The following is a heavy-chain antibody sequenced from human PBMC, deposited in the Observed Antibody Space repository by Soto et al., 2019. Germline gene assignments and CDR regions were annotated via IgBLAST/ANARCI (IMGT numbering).Heavy chain of an antibody. CDR1: GYTFTSYG. V-gene: IGHV1-18*04. CDR2: ISAYNGNT. Sequence: RASVKVSCKASGYTFTSYGISWVRQAPGQGLEWMGWISAYNGNTNYAQKLQGRVTMTTDTSTSTAYMELRSLRSDDTAVYYCARDLGYSGYDYDGYFDYWGQGTLVTVSS. D-gene: IGHD5-12*01. CDR3: ARDLGYSGYDYDGYFDY. J-gene: IGHJ4*02.